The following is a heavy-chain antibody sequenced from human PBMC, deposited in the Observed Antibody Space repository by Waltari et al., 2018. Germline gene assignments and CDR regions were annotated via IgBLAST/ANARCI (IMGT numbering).Heavy chain of an antibody. Sequence: EVQLLESGGGLVQPGGSLGLSCSASGFTFKTFTMNWFRLAPGKGLGWGSGIFGGGETYYADSVKGRFSISRDNYRNTLYLQISSLRVEDTAVYYCAKDRVPDGIWDIDYLGQGTLVTVSS. CDR2: IFGGGET. D-gene: IGHD2-15*01. CDR3: AKDRVPDGIWDIDY. J-gene: IGHJ4*02. V-gene: IGHV3-23*01. CDR1: GFTFKTFT.